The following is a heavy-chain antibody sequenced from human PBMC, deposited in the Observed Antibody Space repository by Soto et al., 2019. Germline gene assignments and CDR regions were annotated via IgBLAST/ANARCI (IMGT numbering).Heavy chain of an antibody. CDR3: TTGSTSTKNY. J-gene: IGHJ4*02. Sequence: PGGSLRLSCVASGFTFSSFAMSWVRQAPGKGLEWVSGLSGFGGTTDYTAPVKGRFTISRDDSKNTLYLQMNSLKTEDTAVYYCTTGSTSTKNYWGQGALVTVS. V-gene: IGHV3-15*01. CDR2: LSGFGGTT. CDR1: GFTFSSFA.